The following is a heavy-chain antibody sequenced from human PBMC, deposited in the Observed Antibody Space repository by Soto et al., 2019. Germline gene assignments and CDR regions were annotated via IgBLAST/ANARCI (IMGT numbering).Heavy chain of an antibody. V-gene: IGHV4-39*01. D-gene: IGHD3-22*01. J-gene: IGHJ4*02. CDR1: GGSISSSSYY. CDR3: ASQPGRLRITMIVLGTH. CDR2: IYYSGST. Sequence: SETLSLTCTVSGGSISSSSYYWGWIRQPPGKGLEWIGSIYYSGSTYYNPSLKSRVTISVDTSKNQFSLKLSSVTAADTAVYYCASQPGRLRITMIVLGTHWGQVTLGTVSS.